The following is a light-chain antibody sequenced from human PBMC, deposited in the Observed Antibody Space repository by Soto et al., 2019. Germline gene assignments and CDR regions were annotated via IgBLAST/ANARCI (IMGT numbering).Light chain of an antibody. V-gene: IGKV1-5*03. CDR1: QRISGW. Sequence: DIQMTQSPSPLSASVGDRVTITCRASQRISGWFAWYQQRPGTAPKLLIYKTSCLVSGVPSRFSGSESVKGFTLTITGLHHDAFAPYCCQQYYSFYTFGQGTKL. CDR3: QQYYSFYT. CDR2: KTS. J-gene: IGKJ2*01.